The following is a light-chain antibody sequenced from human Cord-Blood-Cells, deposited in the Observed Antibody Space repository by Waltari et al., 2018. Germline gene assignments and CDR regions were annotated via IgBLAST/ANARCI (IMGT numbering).Light chain of an antibody. CDR3: YSTDSSGNHWV. J-gene: IGLJ3*02. Sequence: SYELQQPPSVSVSPGQTARITCSGAALPKKYAYWYQQKSGQAPVLVIYEDSKRPSGIPERFSGSSSGTMATLTISGAQVEDEADYYCYSTDSSGNHWVFGGGNKLTVL. CDR2: EDS. V-gene: IGLV3-10*01. CDR1: ALPKKY.